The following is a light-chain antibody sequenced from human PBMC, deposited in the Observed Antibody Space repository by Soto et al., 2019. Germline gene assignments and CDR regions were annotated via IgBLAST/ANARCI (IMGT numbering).Light chain of an antibody. CDR3: ISYTSSNSPG. V-gene: IGLV2-14*03. CDR2: DIS. CDR1: LSDGGGYNY. Sequence: QSVLTQTASVSGSTGQSITISCTRTLSDGGGYNYVSWNHYHPGTAPKLLLYDISNRYSGVSNRFFGSKSGTTASLTFSGLEAEDEADYYCISYTSSNSPGFGTGTKGTVL. J-gene: IGLJ1*01.